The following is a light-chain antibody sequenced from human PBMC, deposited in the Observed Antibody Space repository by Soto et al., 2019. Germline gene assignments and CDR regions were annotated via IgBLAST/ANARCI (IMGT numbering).Light chain of an antibody. V-gene: IGLV2-8*01. J-gene: IGLJ1*01. Sequence: TQPPSESGAPGQAVTISCTGTSGDVGGYDYVSWYQQHPGKAPKLMIYEVTKRPLGVPDRFSGSKSGNTASLTVSGLQAEDEADYYCSSYAGSDNPYVFGTGTRSPP. CDR1: SGDVGGYDY. CDR3: SSYAGSDNPYV. CDR2: EVT.